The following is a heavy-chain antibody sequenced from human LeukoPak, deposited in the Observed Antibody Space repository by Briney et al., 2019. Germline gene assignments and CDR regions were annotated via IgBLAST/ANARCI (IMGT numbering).Heavy chain of an antibody. V-gene: IGHV3-30*18. Sequence: GGSLRLSCAPSGFTFRSYGMHWVRQAPGKGLEWVAVISYDGSNKYYADSVKGRFTISRDNSKNTLYLQMNSLRAEDTAVYYCAKGSGIAAAGPRVLDVWGKGTTVTVSS. CDR3: AKGSGIAAAGPRVLDV. D-gene: IGHD6-13*01. J-gene: IGHJ6*04. CDR2: ISYDGSNK. CDR1: GFTFRSYG.